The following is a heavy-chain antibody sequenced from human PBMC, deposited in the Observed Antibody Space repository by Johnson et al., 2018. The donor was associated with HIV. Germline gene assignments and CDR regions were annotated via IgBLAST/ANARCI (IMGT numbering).Heavy chain of an antibody. D-gene: IGHD3-22*01. CDR2: INQDGSEK. CDR3: ARRDTYYYDSTPGAFDI. CDR1: GFTFSSYW. Sequence: VQLVESGGGLVQPGGSLRLSCAASGFTFSSYWMRWVRQAPGKGREWVANINQDGSEKYYVDSVKVRFTISRDNAKNSLYLQMNSLRAEDTAVYYCARRDTYYYDSTPGAFDIWGQGTMVTVSS. J-gene: IGHJ3*02. V-gene: IGHV3-7*05.